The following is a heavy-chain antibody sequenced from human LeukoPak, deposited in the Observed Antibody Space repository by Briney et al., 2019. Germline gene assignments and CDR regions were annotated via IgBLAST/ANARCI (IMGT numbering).Heavy chain of an antibody. CDR3: ASGYCSRASCQEWFDP. J-gene: IGHJ5*02. CDR1: GFRSTTYW. V-gene: IGHV5-51*04. D-gene: IGHD2-2*03. Sequence: GESLKISCKGSGFRSTTYWLAWVRQMPGKGLEWMGIIYPGDSDTRYSPSFQGQVTISADKPIRTAYLQWSSLKASDTAMYYCASGYCSRASCQEWFDPWGQGTLVTVSS. CDR2: IYPGDSDT.